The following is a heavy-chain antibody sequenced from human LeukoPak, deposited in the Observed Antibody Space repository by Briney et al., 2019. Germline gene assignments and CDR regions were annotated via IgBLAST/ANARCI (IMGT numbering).Heavy chain of an antibody. J-gene: IGHJ4*02. D-gene: IGHD1-1*01. CDR1: GGSISSSSYY. Sequence: PSETLSLTCTVSGGSISSSSYYWGWVRQPPGKGLEWIGSIYYSGSTYYNPSLKSRVTVSGDTSKHQFYLKLSSVTAADSAVYYCARLDYNLSYFDYWGQGTLVTVSS. CDR3: ARLDYNLSYFDY. V-gene: IGHV4-39*01. CDR2: IYYSGST.